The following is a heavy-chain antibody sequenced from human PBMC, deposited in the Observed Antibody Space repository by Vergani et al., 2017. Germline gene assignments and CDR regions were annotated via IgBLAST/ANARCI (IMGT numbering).Heavy chain of an antibody. CDR3: VGDRGLCAGGRCYTEAWDY. V-gene: IGHV3-30-3*01. CDR1: GFALNRHA. J-gene: IGHJ4*02. D-gene: IGHD2-2*02. Sequence: QVQLVESGGGVVQPGTSLRLSCVVSGFALNRHAMYWVRQAPGKGLEWVVGISFDGTNEYYPDIVKGRFTISRDIAKNTLYLQVRSLRLEDTGVYHCVGDRGLCAGGRCYTEAWDYWGQGTPVTVSS. CDR2: ISFDGTNE.